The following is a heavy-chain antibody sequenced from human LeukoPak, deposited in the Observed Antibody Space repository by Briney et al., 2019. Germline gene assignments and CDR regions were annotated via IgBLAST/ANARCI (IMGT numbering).Heavy chain of an antibody. CDR1: GFTFSSYA. V-gene: IGHV3-30-3*01. D-gene: IGHD5-18*01. CDR2: ISYDGSNK. Sequence: GGSLRLSCAASGFTFSSYAMHWVRQAPGKGLEWVAVISYDGSNKYYADSVKGRFTISRDNSKNTLYLQMNSLRAEDTAVYYCAKGSYSYGFPYYFDYWGQGTLVTVSS. CDR3: AKGSYSYGFPYYFDY. J-gene: IGHJ4*02.